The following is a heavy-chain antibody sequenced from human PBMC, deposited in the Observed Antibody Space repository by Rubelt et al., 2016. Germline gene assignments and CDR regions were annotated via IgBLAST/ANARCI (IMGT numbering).Heavy chain of an antibody. Sequence: SNYYWSYIRQPPGKGLEWIGYISYSGSTNYSPSLNSRVTISVDTSKNQFSLKLISVTAADTAVYYCARHVPRYYYGGNPHGTFDIWGQGTMVTVSS. D-gene: IGHD4-23*01. V-gene: IGHV4-59*08. CDR3: ARHVPRYYYGGNPHGTFDI. J-gene: IGHJ3*02. CDR2: ISYSGST. CDR1: SNYY.